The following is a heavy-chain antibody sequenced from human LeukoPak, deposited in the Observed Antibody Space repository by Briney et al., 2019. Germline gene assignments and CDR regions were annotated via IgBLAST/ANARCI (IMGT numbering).Heavy chain of an antibody. V-gene: IGHV3-21*01. D-gene: IGHD2-15*01. CDR1: GFTFSTYS. Sequence: GGSLRLSCAASGFTFSTYSMNWFRQAPGKGLEWVSSISATSTYTYYADSLKGRFIISRDNAKNSVYLQMNSLRAEDTAVYYCTREFCSGGSCYSGGYWGQGVLVTVSS. CDR3: TREFCSGGSCYSGGY. CDR2: ISATSTYT. J-gene: IGHJ4*02.